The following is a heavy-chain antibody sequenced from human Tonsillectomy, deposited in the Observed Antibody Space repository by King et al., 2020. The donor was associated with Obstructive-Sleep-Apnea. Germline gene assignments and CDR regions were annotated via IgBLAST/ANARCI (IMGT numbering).Heavy chain of an antibody. J-gene: IGHJ4*02. Sequence: VQLVESGGGLVKPGGSLRLSCAASGFTFSDYYMSWIRQAPGKGLEWVSYISSSSRYTNYADSLKGRLTISRDNAKKSRYLQMNSLRAEDTAVYYCARAPPGAFSAGTNFDYWGQGTLVTVSS. CDR3: ARAPPGAFSAGTNFDY. CDR1: GFTFSDYY. CDR2: ISSSSRYT. D-gene: IGHD1-1*01. V-gene: IGHV3-11*06.